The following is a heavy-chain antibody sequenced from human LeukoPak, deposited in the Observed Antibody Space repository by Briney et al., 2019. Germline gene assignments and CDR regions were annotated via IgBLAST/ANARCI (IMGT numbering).Heavy chain of an antibody. D-gene: IGHD3-16*01. CDR3: ARVSRGARYDVDF. CDR1: GFTLSDYY. CDR2: ISSSGSTI. J-gene: IGHJ4*02. Sequence: SGGSLRLSCAASGFTLSDYYMSWIRQAPGKGLEWVSYISSSGSTIYYADSMKGRFTISRDNAKNSLYLQMNSLRAEDTAVYYCARVSRGARYDVDFWGQGTLVTVSS. V-gene: IGHV3-11*04.